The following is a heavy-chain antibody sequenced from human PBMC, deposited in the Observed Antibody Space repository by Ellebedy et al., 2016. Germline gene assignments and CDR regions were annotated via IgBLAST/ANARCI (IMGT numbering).Heavy chain of an antibody. D-gene: IGHD1-26*01. CDR1: GFTFSIYA. CDR3: ARSGHTGSALKLDY. J-gene: IGHJ4*02. V-gene: IGHV3-21*01. CDR2: ISPPGDYI. Sequence: GESLKISXAASGFTFSIYAFTWVRQAPGKGLEWVSSISPPGDYIYYADSVKGRFTVSRDNSKNSVYLQMNSLGAEDTGVYYCARSGHTGSALKLDYWGQGTLVTVSS.